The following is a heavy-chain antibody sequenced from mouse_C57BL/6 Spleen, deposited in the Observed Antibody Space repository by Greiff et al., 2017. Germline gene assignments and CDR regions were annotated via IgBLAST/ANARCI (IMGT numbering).Heavy chain of an antibody. D-gene: IGHD2-2*01. V-gene: IGHV1-61*01. J-gene: IGHJ2*01. CDR1: GYTFTSYW. CDR3: AIAVNFDY. CDR2: IYPSDSET. Sequence: QVQLQQPGAELVRPGSSVKLSCKASGYTFTSYWMDWVKQRPGQGLEWIGNIYPSDSETHYNQKFKDKATLTVDKSSSTAYMQLSSLTSEDSAVYYCAIAVNFDYWGQGTTLTVSS.